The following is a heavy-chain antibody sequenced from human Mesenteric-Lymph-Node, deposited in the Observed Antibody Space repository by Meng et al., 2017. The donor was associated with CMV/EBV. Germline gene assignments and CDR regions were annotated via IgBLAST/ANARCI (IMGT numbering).Heavy chain of an antibody. CDR1: GGSISSSSYY. J-gene: IGHJ4*02. D-gene: IGHD3-3*01. V-gene: IGHV3-23*01. CDR2: ISGSGGST. CDR3: AKPDGGYHEDYDFWY. Sequence: ETLSLTCTVSGGSISSSSYYWGWIRQPPGKGLEWVSAISGSGGSTYYADSVKGRFTISRDNSKNTLYLQMNSLRAEDTAVYYCAKPDGGYHEDYDFWYWGQGTLVTVSS.